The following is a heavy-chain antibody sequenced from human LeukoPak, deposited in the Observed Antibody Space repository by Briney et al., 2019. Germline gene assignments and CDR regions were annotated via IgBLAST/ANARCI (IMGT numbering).Heavy chain of an antibody. D-gene: IGHD1-1*01. V-gene: IGHV3-7*03. CDR1: GFTFSSYW. J-gene: IGHJ5*02. CDR3: AREKLERRDNWFDP. CDR2: IKQDGSEK. Sequence: SGGSLRLSCAASGFTFSSYWMSWVRQAPGKGLESVANIKQDGSEKYYVDSVKGRFTISRDNAKNSLYLQMNSLRAEDTAVYYCAREKLERRDNWFDPWGQGTLVTVSS.